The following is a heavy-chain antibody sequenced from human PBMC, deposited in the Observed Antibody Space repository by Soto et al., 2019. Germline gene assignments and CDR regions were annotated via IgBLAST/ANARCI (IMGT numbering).Heavy chain of an antibody. CDR2: ISTYSGDT. CDR1: GYTFFTYD. V-gene: IGHV1-18*01. D-gene: IGHD5-12*01. Sequence: QVHLVQSGVEVKTPGASVKVSCQASGYTFFTYDISWVRQAPGQGLEWMGWISTYSGDTKYAQKFQGRVTMTTDTSTTTAYLELRSLRSDDTALYYCARHHGPTTSENGVEPWGQGTLVTVSS. J-gene: IGHJ5*02. CDR3: ARHHGPTTSENGVEP.